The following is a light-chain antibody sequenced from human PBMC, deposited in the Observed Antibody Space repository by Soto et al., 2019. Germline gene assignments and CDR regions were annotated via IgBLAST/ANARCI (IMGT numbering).Light chain of an antibody. CDR2: GTS. CDR1: QSVSSKY. V-gene: IGKV3-20*01. CDR3: QHYGSSLFT. J-gene: IGKJ3*01. Sequence: EIVLTQSPGTLSLSPGERATLSCRASQSVSSKYLAWYQQKPGQAPRVLIYGTSIRASGDPERFSGGGSGTDVTLTITRLEPEDFAVYYCQHYGSSLFTFGPGTKVDIK.